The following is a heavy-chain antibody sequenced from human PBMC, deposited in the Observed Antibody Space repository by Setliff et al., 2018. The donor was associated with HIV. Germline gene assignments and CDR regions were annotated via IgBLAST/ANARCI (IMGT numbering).Heavy chain of an antibody. J-gene: IGHJ6*03. CDR2: IYSGGST. Sequence: GGSLRLSCAASGFSFSNSWMHWVRQAPGKGLEWVSVIYSGGSTYYADSVKGRFTISRDNSKNTLYLQMNSLRGEDTAVYYCARGYYMDVWGKGAKVTVSS. CDR3: ARGYYMDV. CDR1: GFSFSNSW. V-gene: IGHV3-66*02.